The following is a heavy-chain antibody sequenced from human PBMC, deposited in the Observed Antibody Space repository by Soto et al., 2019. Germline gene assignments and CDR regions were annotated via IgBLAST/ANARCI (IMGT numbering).Heavy chain of an antibody. CDR1: GGSISSSSYY. V-gene: IGHV4-39*01. CDR2: IYYSGST. J-gene: IGHJ4*02. D-gene: IGHD1-26*01. Sequence: SETLSLTCTVSGGSISSSSYYWGWIRQPPGKGLEWIGSIYYSGSTYYNPSLKSRVTISVDTSKNQFSLKLSSVTAADTAVYYCARLTGHSVSYLYYWGQGTLVTVSS. CDR3: ARLTGHSVSYLYY.